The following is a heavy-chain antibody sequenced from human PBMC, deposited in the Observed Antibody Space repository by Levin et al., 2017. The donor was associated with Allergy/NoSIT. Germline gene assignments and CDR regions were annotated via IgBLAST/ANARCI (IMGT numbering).Heavy chain of an antibody. J-gene: IGHJ6*02. CDR3: ARDECAWFGECYGMDV. D-gene: IGHD3-10*01. CDR1: GDSISGDTFY. CDR2: IHHSGSA. Sequence: PSETLSLTCTVSGDSISGDTFYWTWIRHHPGKGLEWIGFIHHSGSAYYNPSLKSRLTMSLDTSKSQFSLKLTSVTVADTAVYYCARDECAWFGECYGMDVWGQGTTVIVSS. V-gene: IGHV4-31*03.